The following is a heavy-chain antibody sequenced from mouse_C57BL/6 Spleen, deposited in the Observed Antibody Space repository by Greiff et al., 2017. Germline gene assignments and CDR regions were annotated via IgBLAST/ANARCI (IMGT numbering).Heavy chain of an antibody. D-gene: IGHD2-4*01. CDR2: IHPSDSDT. CDR1: GYTFTSYW. J-gene: IGHJ3*01. Sequence: QVQLQQPGAELVKPGASVKVSCKASGYTFTSYWMHWVKQRPGQGLEWIGRIHPSDSDTNYNQKFKGKATLTVDKSSSTAYMQLSSLTSEDSAVYYCAIGEYDYGVFAYWGQGTLVTVSA. CDR3: AIGEYDYGVFAY. V-gene: IGHV1-74*01.